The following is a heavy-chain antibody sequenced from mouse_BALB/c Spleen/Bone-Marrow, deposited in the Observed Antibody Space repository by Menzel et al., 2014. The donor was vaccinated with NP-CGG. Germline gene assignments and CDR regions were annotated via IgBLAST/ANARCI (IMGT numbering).Heavy chain of an antibody. Sequence: VQGVESGGGLVQPGGSMKLSCAASGFTFSDAWMDWVRQSPEKGLEWVAEIRNKANNLAAYFSESVKGRFTISRDDSKSSVYLQMNILRPEATGIYYCIIYYGYYWGQGTTLTVSS. CDR1: GFTFSDAW. J-gene: IGHJ2*01. CDR2: IRNKANNLAA. D-gene: IGHD1-2*01. CDR3: IIYYGYY. V-gene: IGHV6-6*01.